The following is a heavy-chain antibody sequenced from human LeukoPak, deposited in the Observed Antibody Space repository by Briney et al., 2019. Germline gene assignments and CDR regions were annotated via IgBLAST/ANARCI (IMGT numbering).Heavy chain of an antibody. J-gene: IGHJ3*02. D-gene: IGHD4-17*01. CDR2: IFPILRIT. V-gene: IGHV1-69*04. CDR3: ATEGRTDHGDAGGAFDI. CDR1: GGIFNSNA. Sequence: GASVKVSCKASGGIFNSNAISWVRQAPGQGLEWMGRIFPILRITDYAQKFQDRVTITADTSTSTAYMEVSSLRSEDTALYYCATEGRTDHGDAGGAFDIWGQGTMVIVSS.